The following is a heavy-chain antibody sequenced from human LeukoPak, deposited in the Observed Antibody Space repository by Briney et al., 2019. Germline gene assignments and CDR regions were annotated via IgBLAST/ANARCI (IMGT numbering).Heavy chain of an antibody. J-gene: IGHJ1*01. CDR3: AQDAEEKGYGRPVEYFQH. D-gene: IGHD3-10*01. CDR1: GFTFSSYW. CDR2: ISGYGDST. Sequence: GGSLRLSCAASGFTFSSYWMHWVRQAPGKGLEWVSAISGYGDSTFYADSVKGRFSISRDNSKNTVYLQIDSLRVEDTAVYYCAQDAEEKGYGRPVEYFQHWGQGTLVTVSS. V-gene: IGHV3-23*01.